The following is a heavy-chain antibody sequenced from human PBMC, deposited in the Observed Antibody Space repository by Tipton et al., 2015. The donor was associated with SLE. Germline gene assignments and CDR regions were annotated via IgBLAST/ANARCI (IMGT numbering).Heavy chain of an antibody. Sequence: SLRLSCAASGFTFDDYGMSWVRQAPGKGLEWVSGINWSGGSTGYADSVKGRFTISRDNAKNSLYLQMNSLRAEDTAVYYCAREGYDILTGYLYYYYYMDVWGKGTTVTVSS. J-gene: IGHJ6*03. CDR3: AREGYDILTGYLYYYYYMDV. CDR1: GFTFDDYG. D-gene: IGHD3-9*01. V-gene: IGHV3-20*04. CDR2: INWSGGST.